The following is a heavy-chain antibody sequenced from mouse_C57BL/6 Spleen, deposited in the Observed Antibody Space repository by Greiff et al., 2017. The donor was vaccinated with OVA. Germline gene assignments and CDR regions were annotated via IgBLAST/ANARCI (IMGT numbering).Heavy chain of an antibody. V-gene: IGHV1-55*01. CDR1: GYTFTSYW. Sequence: QVQLQQPGAELVKPGASVKMSCKASGYTFTSYWITWVKQRPGQGLEWIGDLYPGSGSTNYNEKFKSKATLTVDTSSSTAYMQLSSLTSEDSAVYYCARGPYYSDLYFDVWGTGTTVTVSS. CDR3: ARGPYYSDLYFDV. CDR2: LYPGSGST. J-gene: IGHJ1*03. D-gene: IGHD2-10*01.